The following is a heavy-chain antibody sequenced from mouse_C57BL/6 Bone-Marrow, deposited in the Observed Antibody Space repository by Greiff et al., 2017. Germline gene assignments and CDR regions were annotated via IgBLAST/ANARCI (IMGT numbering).Heavy chain of an antibody. CDR1: GYTCTSYW. V-gene: IGHV1-7*01. CDR3: ARSTVGPWFAY. D-gene: IGHD1-1*01. J-gene: IGHJ3*01. CDR2: INPSSGYT. Sequence: QVQLQQSGAELAKPGASVKLSCKASGYTCTSYWMHWVKQRPGQGLEWIGYINPSSGYTKYNQKFKDKAALTADKSSRTAYMQLSSLTYEDSAVYYCARSTVGPWFAYWGQGTLVTVSA.